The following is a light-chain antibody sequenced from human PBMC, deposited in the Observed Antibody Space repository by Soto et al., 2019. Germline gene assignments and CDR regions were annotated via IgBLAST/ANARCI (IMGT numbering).Light chain of an antibody. Sequence: QSVLTQPASVSGSPGQSIAISCTGTSSDVGGYSYVSWYQQQPGKAPKLVISDVSNRPSGVSDRFSGSKSGNTASLTISGLQTEDEADYYCASYTTSSTYVFGTGTKFTV. J-gene: IGLJ1*01. CDR1: SSDVGGYSY. V-gene: IGLV2-14*01. CDR3: ASYTTSSTYV. CDR2: DVS.